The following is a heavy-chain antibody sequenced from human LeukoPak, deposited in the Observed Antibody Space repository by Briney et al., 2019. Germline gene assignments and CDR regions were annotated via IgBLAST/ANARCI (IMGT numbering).Heavy chain of an antibody. V-gene: IGHV3-23*01. D-gene: IGHD5-18*01. J-gene: IGHJ4*02. CDR1: GFIFSSYS. CDR3: TTDDTAMAVPFDY. Sequence: GGSLRLSCAASGFIFSSYSMSWVRQAPGKGLEWVSAIGGSGGNTYYADSVKGRFTISRDDSKNTLYLQMNSLKTEDTAVYYCTTDDTAMAVPFDYWGQGTLVTVSS. CDR2: IGGSGGNT.